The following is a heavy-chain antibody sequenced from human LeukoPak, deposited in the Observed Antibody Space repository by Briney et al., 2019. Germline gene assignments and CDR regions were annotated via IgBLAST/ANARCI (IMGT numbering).Heavy chain of an antibody. D-gene: IGHD5-18*01. V-gene: IGHV3-64*01. CDR3: ARGGVGLTAMVGPFDY. CDR1: GFTFSRHS. Sequence: PGGSLRLSCAASGFTFSRHSMHWVRQAPGKGLEYVSAISSNGGSTYYANSVKGRFTISRDNSKNTLYLQMGSLRPEDMAVYYCARGGVGLTAMVGPFDYWGQGTLVTVSS. CDR2: ISSNGGST. J-gene: IGHJ4*02.